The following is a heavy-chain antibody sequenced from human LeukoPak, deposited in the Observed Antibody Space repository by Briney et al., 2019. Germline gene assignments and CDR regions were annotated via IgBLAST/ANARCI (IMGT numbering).Heavy chain of an antibody. CDR2: ISGSGGST. J-gene: IGHJ5*02. CDR1: GFTFSSYA. Sequence: GGSLRLSCAASGFTFSSYAMSWVRQAPGKGLEWVSAISGSGGSTYYADSVKGRFTVSRDNAKNTLYLQMNSLRAEDTAVYYCARDVPHNWFDTWGQGTLVTVSS. CDR3: ARDVPHNWFDT. V-gene: IGHV3-23*01.